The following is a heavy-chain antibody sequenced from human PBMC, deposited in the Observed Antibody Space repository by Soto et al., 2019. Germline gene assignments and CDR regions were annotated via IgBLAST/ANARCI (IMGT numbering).Heavy chain of an antibody. CDR2: IKSKTDGGTT. D-gene: IGHD2-2*01. J-gene: IGHJ4*02. CDR3: TTGFPHLGPAAMHY. Sequence: GESLKISCAASGFTFSSYWMHWVRQAPGKGLEWVGRIKSKTDGGTTDYAAPVKGRFTISRDDSKNTLYLQMNSLKTEDTAVYYCTTGFPHLGPAAMHYWGKATLVTVSS. V-gene: IGHV3-15*01. CDR1: GFTFSSYW.